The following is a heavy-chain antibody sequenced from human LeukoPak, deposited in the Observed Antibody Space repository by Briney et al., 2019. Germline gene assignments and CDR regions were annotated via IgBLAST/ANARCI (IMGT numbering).Heavy chain of an antibody. CDR2: IYSGGST. CDR3: AKCAGTTPYYYPMDV. J-gene: IGHJ6*02. CDR1: GGSISSNN. V-gene: IGHV3-53*01. Sequence: PSETLSLTCAVSGGSISSNNWWIWVRQAPGKGLEWVSVIYSGGSTYYADSVKGRFTISRDNSKNTLYLQMNSLRAEDTAVYYCAKCAGTTPYYYPMDVWGQGTTVTVSS. D-gene: IGHD1-1*01.